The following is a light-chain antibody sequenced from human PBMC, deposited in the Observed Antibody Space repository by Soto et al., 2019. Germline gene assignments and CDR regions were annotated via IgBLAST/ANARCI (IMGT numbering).Light chain of an antibody. CDR2: GAS. CDR3: QQYNNWPPKWT. CDR1: QSVSSN. Sequence: EIGMKHSPATLSVSPWERATLSCRASQSVSSNLAWYQQKPGQAPRLLIYGASSRATGIPVRFSGSGSGTDFTLTISSLQSEDFAVYYCQQYNNWPPKWTFGQGTKVDIK. J-gene: IGKJ1*01. V-gene: IGKV3D-15*01.